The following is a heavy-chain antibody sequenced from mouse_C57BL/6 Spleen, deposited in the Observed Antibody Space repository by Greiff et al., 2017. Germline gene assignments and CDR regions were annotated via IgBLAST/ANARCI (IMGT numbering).Heavy chain of an antibody. CDR1: GYSITSGYY. J-gene: IGHJ3*01. Sequence: EVKLVESGPGLVKPSQSLSLTCSVTGYSITSGYYWNWIRQFPGNKLEWMGYISYDGSNNYNPSLKNRISITRDTSKYQFFLKLNSVTTEDTATYYCAREGGWVPGGFAYWGQGTLVTVSA. D-gene: IGHD2-3*01. CDR2: ISYDGSN. CDR3: AREGGWVPGGFAY. V-gene: IGHV3-6*01.